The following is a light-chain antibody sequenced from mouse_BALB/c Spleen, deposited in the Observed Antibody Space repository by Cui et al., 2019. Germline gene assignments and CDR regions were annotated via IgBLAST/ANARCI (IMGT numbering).Light chain of an antibody. Sequence: DIVMTQSQKFMSTSVGDRVSITCKASQNVRTAVAWYQQKPGQSPKALIYLASNRHTGVPDRFTGSGSGTDFTLTISNLQSEDLADYFCLQHWNYPLTFGGGTKLEI. V-gene: IGKV6-14*01. CDR1: QNVRTA. CDR2: LAS. CDR3: LQHWNYPLT. J-gene: IGKJ1*01.